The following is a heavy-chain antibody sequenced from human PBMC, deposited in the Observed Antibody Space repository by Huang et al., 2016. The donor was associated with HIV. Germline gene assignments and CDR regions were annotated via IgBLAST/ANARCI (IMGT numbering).Heavy chain of an antibody. D-gene: IGHD5-12*01. CDR1: RFTFSNYD. CDR2: ISYDGSNK. Sequence: QVQLVESGGGVVQPGRSLRLSCAASRFTFSNYDMHWVRQAPGKGREWVSFISYDGSNKYYADSVKGRFTISRDNSKNTLYLQMNSLRAEDTAVYYCARDLWLRDLYYYYYMDVWGKGTTVTVSS. J-gene: IGHJ6*03. CDR3: ARDLWLRDLYYYYYMDV. V-gene: IGHV3-30-3*01.